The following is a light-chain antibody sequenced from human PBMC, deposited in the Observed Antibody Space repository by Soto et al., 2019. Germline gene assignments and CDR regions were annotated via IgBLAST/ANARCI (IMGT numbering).Light chain of an antibody. CDR3: QQRSNWLT. CDR1: QSVSSH. V-gene: IGKV3-11*01. Sequence: DIVLTQSPATLSLSPGERATLSCRASQSVSSHLAWYQQKPGQAPRLLIYDASKRATGFPARFSGSGSGTDFTLTISSLEPEDFAVYYCQQRSNWLTFGGGTKVEIK. J-gene: IGKJ4*01. CDR2: DAS.